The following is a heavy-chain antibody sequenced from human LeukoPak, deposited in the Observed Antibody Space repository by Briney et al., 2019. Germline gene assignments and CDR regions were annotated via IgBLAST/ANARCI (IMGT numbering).Heavy chain of an antibody. CDR2: IYSGGDT. CDR3: ARDSLLGGVVITT. CDR1: GFIVSTNY. Sequence: GGSLRLSCAASGFIVSTNYMGWVRQAPGKGLEWVSVIYSGGDTFYADSVKGRFTISRDSSKNALYLRMNSLRAEDSAVYYCARDSLLGGVVITTWGQGTLVTVSS. J-gene: IGHJ5*02. V-gene: IGHV3-66*02. D-gene: IGHD3-22*01.